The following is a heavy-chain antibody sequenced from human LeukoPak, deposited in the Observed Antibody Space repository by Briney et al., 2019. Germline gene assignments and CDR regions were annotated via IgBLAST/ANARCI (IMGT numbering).Heavy chain of an antibody. CDR1: VVSLTTSTHY. CDR2: MFYRRST. J-gene: IGHJ4*02. V-gene: IGHV4-39*01. D-gene: IGHD3-16*01. Sequence: SETLSLTCTLSVVSLTTSTHYWAWIRQPPGKGLEWHAWMFYRRSTYYNASVRSRVTLSVDTSMNQLSLKLSSVSAADTATFYCVRQGGWGGADSLIDFWGQGILVTVSA. CDR3: VRQGGWGGADSLIDF.